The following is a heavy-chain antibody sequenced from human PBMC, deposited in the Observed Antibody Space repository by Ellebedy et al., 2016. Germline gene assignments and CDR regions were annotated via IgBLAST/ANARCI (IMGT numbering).Heavy chain of an antibody. D-gene: IGHD3-10*01. CDR1: GFTFSSYG. CDR2: IYSGGST. V-gene: IGHV3-NL1*01. CDR3: VKDFGQFTMVRGVIITSAFDI. Sequence: GGSLRLXXAASGFTFSSYGMHWVRQAPGKGLEWVSVIYSGGSTYYADSVKGRFTISRDNSKNTLYLQMNSLRAEDTAVYYCVKDFGQFTMVRGVIITSAFDIWGQGTMVTVSS. J-gene: IGHJ3*02.